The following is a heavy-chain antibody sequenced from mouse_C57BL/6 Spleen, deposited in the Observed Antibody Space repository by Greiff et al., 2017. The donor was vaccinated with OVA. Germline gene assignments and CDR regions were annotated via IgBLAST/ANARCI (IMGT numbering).Heavy chain of an antibody. J-gene: IGHJ4*01. V-gene: IGHV1-55*01. CDR2: IYPGSGST. D-gene: IGHD2-5*01. Sequence: VQLQQPGAELVKPGASVKMSCKASGYTFTSYWITWVKQRPGQGLEWIGDIYPGSGSTNYNEKFKSKATLTVDTSSSTAYMQLSSLTSEDSAVYYCARRDYSNYVDYAMDYWGQGTSVTVSA. CDR1: GYTFTSYW. CDR3: ARRDYSNYVDYAMDY.